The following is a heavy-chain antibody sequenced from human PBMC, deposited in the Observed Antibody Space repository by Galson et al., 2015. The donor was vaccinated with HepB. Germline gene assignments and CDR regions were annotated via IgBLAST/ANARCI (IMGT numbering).Heavy chain of an antibody. CDR2: ISESGETT. D-gene: IGHD1-1*01. V-gene: IGHV3-11*01. CDR1: GLIFSDHY. J-gene: IGHJ6*04. CDR3: ARSRRLDLDV. Sequence: SLRLSCAASGLIFSDHYMSWIRQAPGKGLEWVSYISESGETTYYADSVRGRFTVSRDNAKNSLYLQMNSLRAEDTAVYYCARSRRLDLDVWGKGTTVTVSS.